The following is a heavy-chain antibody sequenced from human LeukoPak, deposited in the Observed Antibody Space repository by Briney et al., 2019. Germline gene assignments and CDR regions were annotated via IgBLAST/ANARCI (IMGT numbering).Heavy chain of an antibody. Sequence: ASVKVSCKASGYTFTSYYMHWVRQAPGQGLELMGIINPSGGSTSYAQKFQGRVTMTRDTSTSTVYMELSSLRSEDTAVYYCARDLPDYDFWSGSGGYYFDYWGQGTLVTVSS. CDR3: ARDLPDYDFWSGSGGYYFDY. D-gene: IGHD3-3*01. J-gene: IGHJ4*02. V-gene: IGHV1-46*01. CDR2: INPSGGST. CDR1: GYTFTSYY.